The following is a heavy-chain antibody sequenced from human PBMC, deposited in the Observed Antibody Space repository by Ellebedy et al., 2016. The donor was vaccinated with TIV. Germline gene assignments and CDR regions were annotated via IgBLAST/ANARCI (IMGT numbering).Heavy chain of an antibody. J-gene: IGHJ4*02. D-gene: IGHD4-11*01. CDR3: ARTTRGYSSVSFDL. Sequence: AASVKVSCKASGFDFLNFGIIWVRQAPGQGFQWVGWISPFDGSTNYAREVQGRVTLTTDTSTTTAFMELRGLRSDDTAIYFCARTTRGYSSVSFDLWGQGSLVTVSS. V-gene: IGHV1-18*01. CDR1: GFDFLNFG. CDR2: ISPFDGST.